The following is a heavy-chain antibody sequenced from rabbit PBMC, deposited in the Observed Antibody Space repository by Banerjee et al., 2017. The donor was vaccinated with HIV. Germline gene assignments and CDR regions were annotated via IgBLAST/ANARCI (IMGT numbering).Heavy chain of an antibody. CDR2: IDGDYGNT. CDR3: ARDIGGSVNL. D-gene: IGHD3-1*01. J-gene: IGHJ4*01. CDR1: GFDFSGFG. V-gene: IGHV1S45*01. Sequence: QEQLVESGGGLVQPGGSLKLSCKASGFDFSGFGVSWVRQAPGKGLEWIACIDGDYGNTYYANWAKGRFTVSKTSSTTVTLQMTSLTAADTATYFCARDIGGSVNLWGPGTLVTVS.